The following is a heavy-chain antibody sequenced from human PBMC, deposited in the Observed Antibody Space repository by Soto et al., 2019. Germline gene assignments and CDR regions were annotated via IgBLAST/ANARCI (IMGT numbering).Heavy chain of an antibody. D-gene: IGHD2-2*01. CDR3: ARGPRYCSTTTCFSGVTWFDP. CDR2: ISSYNGNT. Sequence: ASVKVSCKASGYTFTSYGISWVRQAPGQGLAWMGWISSYNGNTNYAQKVQGRATLTTDTSTSTTYMELRSLRTDDTAVYYCARGPRYCSTTTCFSGVTWFDPWGQGSLVTVSS. V-gene: IGHV1-18*04. J-gene: IGHJ5*02. CDR1: GYTFTSYG.